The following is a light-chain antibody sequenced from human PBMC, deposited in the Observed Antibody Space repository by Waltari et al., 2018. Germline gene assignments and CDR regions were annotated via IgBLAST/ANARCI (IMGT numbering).Light chain of an antibody. CDR1: NIGTKS. CDR2: YDM. J-gene: IGLJ2*01. CDR3: QVWDFTSDHVV. V-gene: IGLV3-21*04. Sequence: SYVLSQPPSVSVATGQTARIYCGGNNIGTKSVHWYQQNPGQAPVFVIYYDMDRASGIPELFSGSNSGNTATLTISSVEAGDEADYFCQVWDFTSDHVVFGGGTKLTVL.